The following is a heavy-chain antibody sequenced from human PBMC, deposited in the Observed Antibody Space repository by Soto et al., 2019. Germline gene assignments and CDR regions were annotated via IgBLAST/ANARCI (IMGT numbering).Heavy chain of an antibody. CDR2: INHSGST. CDR3: ASRRGSSTSCQDRCYYYGMDV. CDR1: GGSFSGYY. V-gene: IGHV4-34*01. J-gene: IGHJ6*02. Sequence: SETLSLTCAVYGGSFSGYYWSWIRQPPGKGLEWIGEINHSGSTNYNPSLKSRVTISVDTSKNQFSLKLSSVTAADTAVYYCASRRGSSTSCQDRCYYYGMDVWGQGTTVTVSS. D-gene: IGHD2-2*01.